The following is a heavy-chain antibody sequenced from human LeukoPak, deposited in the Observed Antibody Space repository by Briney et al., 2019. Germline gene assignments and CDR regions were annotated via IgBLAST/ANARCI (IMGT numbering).Heavy chain of an antibody. D-gene: IGHD6-25*01. J-gene: IGHJ6*04. CDR3: THPAYYYNVNV. CDR1: GLTFSVSA. CDR2: IKTKADNYAT. Sequence: GGSLRLSRSASGLTFSVSAIHWVRQASGKGLEWVGRIKTKADNYATAYAASVKGRFTISRDDSTNTAYLQMNSLKTEDTAVYYCTHPAYYYNVNVWAKGTTVTVSS. V-gene: IGHV3-73*01.